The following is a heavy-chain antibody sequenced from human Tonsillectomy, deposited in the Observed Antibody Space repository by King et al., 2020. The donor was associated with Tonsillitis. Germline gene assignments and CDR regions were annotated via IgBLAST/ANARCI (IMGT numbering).Heavy chain of an antibody. CDR1: GYTFTTYA. CDR3: ARGEDIVSTQNFKFDF. J-gene: IGHJ4*02. Sequence: QLVQSGAEVKRPGASVKVSCKASGYTFTTYAMHWLRQAPGHRLEWMGWINAGNGNTKYSQTFQGRVTITRDTSASTAYMELSSLRSEDTAVYDCARGEDIVSTQNFKFDFWGQGTLVTVSS. V-gene: IGHV1-3*01. D-gene: IGHD5/OR15-5a*01. CDR2: INAGNGNT.